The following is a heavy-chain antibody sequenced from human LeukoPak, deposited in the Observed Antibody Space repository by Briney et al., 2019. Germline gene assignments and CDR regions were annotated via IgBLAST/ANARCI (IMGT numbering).Heavy chain of an antibody. Sequence: PSETLSLTCTVSGGSISSSSYYWGWIRQPPGKGLEWIGSIYYSGSTYYNPSLKSRVTISVDTSKNQFSLKLSSVTAADTAVYYCARLRAAAGQWDVGYWGQGTLVTVSS. CDR1: GGSISSSSYY. V-gene: IGHV4-39*01. CDR3: ARLRAAAGQWDVGY. CDR2: IYYSGST. J-gene: IGHJ4*02. D-gene: IGHD6-13*01.